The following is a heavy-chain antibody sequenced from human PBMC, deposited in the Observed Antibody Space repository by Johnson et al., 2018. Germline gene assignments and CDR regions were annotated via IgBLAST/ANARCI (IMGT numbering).Heavy chain of an antibody. CDR3: VRDGKKNSNGDVTDVPH. CDR1: GFTFSSYG. CDR2: ISYAGRTK. D-gene: IGHD5-18*01. J-gene: IGHJ1*01. Sequence: VQLLESGGGVVQPGRSLRLSCAASGFTFSSYGMHWVRQAPGTGLEWVAVISYAGRTKYYADSVKGRFTISRDNSKNTGWLQMTSLRAEDTAVYYCVRDGKKNSNGDVTDVPHWGQGTLVTVSS. V-gene: IGHV3-33*05.